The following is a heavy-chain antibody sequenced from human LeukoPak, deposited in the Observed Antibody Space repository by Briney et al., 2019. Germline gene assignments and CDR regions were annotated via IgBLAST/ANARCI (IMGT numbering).Heavy chain of an antibody. CDR3: ARAQISSGWYGLDY. Sequence: GGSLRLSCAASGFTFSSYAMHWVRQAPGKGLEWVAVISYDGSNKYYADSVKGRFTISRDNSKNTLYLQMNSLRAEDTAVYYCARAQISSGWYGLDYWGQGTLVTVSS. CDR2: ISYDGSNK. CDR1: GFTFSSYA. D-gene: IGHD6-19*01. J-gene: IGHJ4*02. V-gene: IGHV3-30*04.